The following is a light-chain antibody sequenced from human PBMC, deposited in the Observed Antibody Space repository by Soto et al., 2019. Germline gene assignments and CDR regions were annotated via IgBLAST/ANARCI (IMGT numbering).Light chain of an antibody. CDR2: GAS. Sequence: EIVLTQSPGTLSLSPGERATLSCRASQSVSSSYLAWYQQKPGQAPRLLIYGASSRATGIPDRFSGSGSGTDFTLTISRLEPEDFAVYYCQQYGSSPHTFGPGTKVD. J-gene: IGKJ3*01. CDR1: QSVSSSY. CDR3: QQYGSSPHT. V-gene: IGKV3-20*01.